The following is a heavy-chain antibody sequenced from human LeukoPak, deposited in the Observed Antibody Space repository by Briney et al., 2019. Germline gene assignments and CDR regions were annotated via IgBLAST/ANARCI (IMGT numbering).Heavy chain of an antibody. D-gene: IGHD3-22*01. V-gene: IGHV4-30-4*08. CDR2: IYYSGST. J-gene: IGHJ4*02. CDR1: GGSISSGDYY. CDR3: ARDLGSGYYIDY. Sequence: SQTLSLTCTVSGGSISSGDYYWTWIRQPPGKGLEWIGYIYYSGSTYYNPSLKSRVIISVDTSKNQFSLKLSSVTAADTAVYYCARDLGSGYYIDYWAREPWSPSPQ.